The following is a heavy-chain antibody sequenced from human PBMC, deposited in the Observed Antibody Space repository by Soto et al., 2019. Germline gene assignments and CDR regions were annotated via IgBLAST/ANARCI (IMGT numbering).Heavy chain of an antibody. CDR3: AKDQGYDSSGYLPYFDY. CDR2: ISYAGNKK. V-gene: IGHV3-30*18. Sequence: QVQLVESGGGVVQPGRSLRLSCEASGLTFSYYDMHWVRQVPGKGLEWLACISYAGNKKYYSDSVKGRFTISRDNSKNTLYLQMNSLRPEDTAVYYCAKDQGYDSSGYLPYFDYWGQGTLVTVSS. CDR1: GLTFSYYD. J-gene: IGHJ4*02. D-gene: IGHD3-22*01.